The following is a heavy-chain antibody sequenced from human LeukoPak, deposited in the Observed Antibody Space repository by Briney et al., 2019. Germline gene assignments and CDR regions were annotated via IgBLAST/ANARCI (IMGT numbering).Heavy chain of an antibody. D-gene: IGHD2-15*01. CDR3: ARLLPLQGGDV. Sequence: SETLSLTCAVYGASFTGYYWSWFRQPPGKGLEWIGEINHSGGTNYNPSLKSRVTISLDTSNNQFSLKLSSVAAADTAVYYCARLLPLQGGDVWGQGTTVTVSS. CDR1: GASFTGYY. J-gene: IGHJ6*02. V-gene: IGHV4-34*01. CDR2: INHSGGT.